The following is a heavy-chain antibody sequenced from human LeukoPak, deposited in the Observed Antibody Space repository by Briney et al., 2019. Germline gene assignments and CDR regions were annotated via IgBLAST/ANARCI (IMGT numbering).Heavy chain of an antibody. V-gene: IGHV3-66*02. Sequence: GGSLRLSCAASGFTVSSNYMSWVRQAPGKGLEWVSVIYSGGSTYYADSVKGRFTISRDNSKNTLYLQMNSLRAEDTAVYYCTRGRGGDGYNFFDYWGQGTLVTVSS. CDR3: TRGRGGDGYNFFDY. J-gene: IGHJ4*02. CDR2: IYSGGST. CDR1: GFTVSSNY. D-gene: IGHD5-24*01.